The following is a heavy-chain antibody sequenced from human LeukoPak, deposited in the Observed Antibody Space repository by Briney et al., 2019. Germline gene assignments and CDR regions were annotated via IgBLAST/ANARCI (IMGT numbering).Heavy chain of an antibody. V-gene: IGHV1-2*06. CDR2: INPNSGGT. Sequence: ASVKVSCKASGYTFTTYGLSWVRQAPGQGLEWMGRINPNSGGTNYAQKFQGRVTMTRDTSISTAYMELSRLRSDDTAVYYCARDYGGNQYYFDYWGQGTLVTVSS. CDR1: GYTFTTYG. CDR3: ARDYGGNQYYFDY. J-gene: IGHJ4*02. D-gene: IGHD4-23*01.